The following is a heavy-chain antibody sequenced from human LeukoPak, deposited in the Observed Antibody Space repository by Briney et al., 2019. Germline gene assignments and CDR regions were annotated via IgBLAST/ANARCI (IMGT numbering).Heavy chain of an antibody. CDR2: IIPILGIA. J-gene: IGHJ5*02. D-gene: IGHD2-2*01. V-gene: IGHV1-69*04. Sequence: ASVKVSCKASGGTFSSYTISWVRQAPGQGLEWMGRIIPILGIANYAQKFQGRVTITADTSTSTAYMELSSLRSEDTAVYYCAREGYCSSTSCYGRWFDPWGQGTLVTVSS. CDR3: AREGYCSSTSCYGRWFDP. CDR1: GGTFSSYT.